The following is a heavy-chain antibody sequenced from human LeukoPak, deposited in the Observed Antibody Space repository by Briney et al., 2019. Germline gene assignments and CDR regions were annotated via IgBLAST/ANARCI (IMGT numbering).Heavy chain of an antibody. CDR3: ARDRHCSNCVCHNPPVVDV. Sequence: GGSLRLPRAASGFTFSRYGLHWVRQAPGKGLEWVADIWHDGKTEHLADSVKGRFTISRDNISNTLYLQMNSLRAEDTAVYYCARDRHCSNCVCHNPPVVDVWGQGTTGTGSS. CDR2: IWHDGKTE. V-gene: IGHV3-33*01. J-gene: IGHJ6*02. CDR1: GFTFSRYG. D-gene: IGHD2-8*01.